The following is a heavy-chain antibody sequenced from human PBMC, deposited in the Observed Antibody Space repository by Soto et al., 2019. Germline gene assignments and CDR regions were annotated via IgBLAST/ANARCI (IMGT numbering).Heavy chain of an antibody. CDR2: IYYSGST. Sequence: QVQLQESGPGLVKPSQTLSLTCTVSGGSISSGGYYWSWIRQHPGKGLEWIGYIYYSGSTYYNPSLKSRVTISVDTSKNQFSLKLSSVTAADTAVYYCARRGYGDFDGSSGPFDYWGQGTLVTVSS. J-gene: IGHJ4*02. CDR3: ARRGYGDFDGSSGPFDY. V-gene: IGHV4-31*03. D-gene: IGHD4-17*01. CDR1: GGSISSGGYY.